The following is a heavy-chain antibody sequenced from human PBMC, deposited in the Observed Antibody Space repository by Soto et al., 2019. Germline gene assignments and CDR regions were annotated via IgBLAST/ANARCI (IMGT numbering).Heavy chain of an antibody. D-gene: IGHD3-16*02. CDR2: IYYNGNT. CDR3: ARVPAMGGVITHWFDY. Sequence: SETLSLTCTVSNVSISPYYWSWIRQHQGKGLEWIGYIYYNGNTKYNPSLKSRVTISLGTSKNEFSLRLTSVTAADTAVYFCARVPAMGGVITHWFDYWGQGTLVTVSS. V-gene: IGHV4-59*12. CDR1: NVSISPYY. J-gene: IGHJ5*01.